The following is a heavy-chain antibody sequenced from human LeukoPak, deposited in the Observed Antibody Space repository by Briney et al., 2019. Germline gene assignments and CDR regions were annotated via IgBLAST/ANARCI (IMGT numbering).Heavy chain of an antibody. Sequence: ASVKVSCKASGYSFSDHHIHWVRQAPGQGLEWMRWVTSDNRDTKYAPKFQGRVTMTTDMSSTTAYMELRSLRSDDTAVYYCARGSHEYWNDYWGQGTLVTVSS. J-gene: IGHJ4*02. CDR3: ARGSHEYWNDY. V-gene: IGHV1-2*02. CDR2: VTSDNRDT. CDR1: GYSFSDHH. D-gene: IGHD1-1*01.